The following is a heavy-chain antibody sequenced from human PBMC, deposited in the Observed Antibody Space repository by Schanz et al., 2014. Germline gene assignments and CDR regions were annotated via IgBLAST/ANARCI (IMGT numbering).Heavy chain of an antibody. Sequence: QVQLVESGGGVVQPGGSLRLSCAASGFTFSTYGMHWVRQAPGKGLDWVAFIAYDGSKKYYVDSVRGRFTISRDNSKNTQSLQMEDLRGDDTAMYYFVTWSNTGPYQDDWGQGTLVSVSA. J-gene: IGHJ4*02. CDR3: VTWSNTGPYQDD. CDR1: GFTFSTYG. V-gene: IGHV3-33*05. CDR2: IAYDGSKK. D-gene: IGHD2-8*02.